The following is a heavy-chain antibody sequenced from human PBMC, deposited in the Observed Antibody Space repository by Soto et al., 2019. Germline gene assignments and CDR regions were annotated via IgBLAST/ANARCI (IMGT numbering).Heavy chain of an antibody. CDR3: ARDLDNRNGLDAFAI. V-gene: IGHV3-23*01. Sequence: GGSLRLSCAASGFTFSSYATSWVRQAPGKGLEWVSAISGSGGSTYYADSVKGRFTISRHNSKNTLYLQMNSLRAEDTAVYYCARDLDNRNGLDAFAIWGQGTMVTVSS. CDR1: GFTFSSYA. D-gene: IGHD1-20*01. CDR2: ISGSGGST. J-gene: IGHJ3*02.